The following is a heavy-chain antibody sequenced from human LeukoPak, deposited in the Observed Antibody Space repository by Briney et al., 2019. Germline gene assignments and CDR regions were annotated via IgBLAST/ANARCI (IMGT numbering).Heavy chain of an antibody. D-gene: IGHD1-1*01. CDR2: ISGSGGST. J-gene: IGHJ4*02. CDR1: GFTFSSYA. V-gene: IGHV3-23*01. CDR3: AKSHVTTATGTGRYFDY. Sequence: GGSLRLSCAASGFTFSSYAMSWVCQAPGKGLEWVSTISGSGGSTYYADSVKGRFTISRDNSKNMVYLQMDSLRAEDTAVYYCAKSHVTTATGTGRYFDYWGQGTLVTVSS.